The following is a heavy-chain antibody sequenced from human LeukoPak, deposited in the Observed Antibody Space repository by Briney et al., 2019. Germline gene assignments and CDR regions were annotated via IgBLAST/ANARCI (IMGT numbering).Heavy chain of an antibody. CDR1: GGTLSSYA. CDR3: AREGVGVRDSVAFDI. D-gene: IGHD3-10*01. J-gene: IGHJ3*02. CDR2: IIPIFGTA. V-gene: IGHV1-69*13. Sequence: SVKVSCKASGGTLSSYAISSVRQTPRQGLEWMGGIIPIFGTANYAQKFQGRVTITADESTSTAYMELSSLRSEDTAVYYCAREGVGVRDSVAFDIWGQGTTVTVSS.